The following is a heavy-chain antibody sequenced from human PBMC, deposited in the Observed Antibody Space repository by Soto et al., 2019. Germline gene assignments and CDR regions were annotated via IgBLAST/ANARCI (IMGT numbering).Heavy chain of an antibody. Sequence: SETLSLTCTASGGSISSSSYYWGWIRQPPGKGLEWIGSIYYSGSTYYNPSLKSRVTISVDTSKNQFSLKLSSVTAADTAVYYCASTRAVYFDYWGQGTLVTVSS. J-gene: IGHJ4*02. CDR2: IYYSGST. V-gene: IGHV4-39*01. CDR1: GGSISSSSYY. CDR3: ASTRAVYFDY.